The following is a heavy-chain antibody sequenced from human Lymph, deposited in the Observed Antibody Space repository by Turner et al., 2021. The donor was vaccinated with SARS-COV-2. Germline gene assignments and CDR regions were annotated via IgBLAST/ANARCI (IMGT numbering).Heavy chain of an antibody. Sequence: QGQRVESGGGVVQPGRSLRRPCAASGFTFSSYAMHWVRQDPGKGLEWVAVISYDGSNKYYADSVKGRFTISRDNSKNTLYLQMNSLRAEDTAVYYCARDTGGQVDVWGQGTTVTVSS. CDR3: ARDTGGQVDV. D-gene: IGHD2-8*02. CDR1: GFTFSSYA. V-gene: IGHV3-30-3*01. CDR2: ISYDGSNK. J-gene: IGHJ6*02.